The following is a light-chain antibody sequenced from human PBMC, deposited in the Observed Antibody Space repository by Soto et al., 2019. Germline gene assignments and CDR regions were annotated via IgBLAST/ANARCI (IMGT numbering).Light chain of an antibody. CDR1: QNIRFW. Sequence: DIQMTQSPSSVSASIGDRVTITCRASQNIRFWLAWYRQKQGKAPESLIRGASSLQPGDASRFRGSESGTDFTLTSLSLQPEDFATYYCQQAHSVPLTFGGGTKVEI. CDR2: GAS. CDR3: QQAHSVPLT. J-gene: IGKJ4*01. V-gene: IGKV1D-12*01.